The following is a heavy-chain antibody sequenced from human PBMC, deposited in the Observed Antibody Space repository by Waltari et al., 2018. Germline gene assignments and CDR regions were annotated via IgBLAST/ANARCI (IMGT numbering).Heavy chain of an antibody. CDR2: ISSSSSYI. Sequence: EVQLVESGGGLVKPGGSLRLSCAASGFTFSSYRMHWVRQAPGKGLEWVSSISSSSSYIYYADSVKGRFTISRDNAKNSLYLQMNSLRAEDTAVYYCARASTVTYFDYWGQGTLVTVSS. J-gene: IGHJ4*02. CDR3: ARASTVTYFDY. V-gene: IGHV3-21*01. CDR1: GFTFSSYR. D-gene: IGHD4-17*01.